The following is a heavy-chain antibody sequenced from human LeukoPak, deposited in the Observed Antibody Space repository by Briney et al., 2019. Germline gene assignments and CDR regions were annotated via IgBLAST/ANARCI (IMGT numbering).Heavy chain of an antibody. D-gene: IGHD3-10*01. CDR1: GFTFSSYA. J-gene: IGHJ3*02. Sequence: AGGSLRLSCAASGFTFSSYAMSWVRQAPGKGLEWVSAISGSGGSTYYADSVKGRFTISRDNSKNTLYLQMNSLRAEDTAVYYCAKDQHMVRGVDAFDIWGQGTMVTVSS. V-gene: IGHV3-23*01. CDR3: AKDQHMVRGVDAFDI. CDR2: ISGSGGST.